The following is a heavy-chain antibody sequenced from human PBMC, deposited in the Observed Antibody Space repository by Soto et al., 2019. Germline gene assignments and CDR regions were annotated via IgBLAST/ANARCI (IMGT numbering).Heavy chain of an antibody. J-gene: IGHJ5*02. Sequence: EVQLVESGGGVAQPGRSLRLSCAASGFTFDDHAMHWVRQPPGKGLEWVAGVTWHSLGIGYAASVKGRFTISRDNAKNSLYLQMNSLPVEDTAFYYCATDGVVSFDLWGPGTLVTVSS. V-gene: IGHV3-9*01. CDR1: GFTFDDHA. CDR3: ATDGVVSFDL. D-gene: IGHD2-15*01. CDR2: VTWHSLGI.